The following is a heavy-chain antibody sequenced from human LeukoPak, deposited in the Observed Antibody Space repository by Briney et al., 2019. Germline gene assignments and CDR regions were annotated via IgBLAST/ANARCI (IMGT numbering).Heavy chain of an antibody. V-gene: IGHV4-38-2*01. CDR1: GYSISSGYY. CDR3: ARGVSDQN. Sequence: SETLSLTCAVSGYSISSGYYWGWIRQPPGKGLEWIGSIYHSGSTHYNASLKSRVTISVDTSKNQFSLKLSSVTAADTAVYYCARGVSDQNWGQGTLVTVSS. CDR2: IYHSGST. J-gene: IGHJ4*02.